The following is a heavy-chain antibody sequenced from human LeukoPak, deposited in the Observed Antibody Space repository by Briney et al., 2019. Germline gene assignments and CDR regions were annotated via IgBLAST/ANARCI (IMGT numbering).Heavy chain of an antibody. J-gene: IGHJ6*02. V-gene: IGHV3-23*01. Sequence: GGSLRLSCAASGFTFSSYAMSWVRQAPGKGLEWVSAISGSGGSTYYADSVKGRFTISRDNSKNTLYLQMNSLRAEDTAVYYCARDQSPPITIFGVVIPYNYYYYGMDVWGQGTTVTVSS. CDR3: ARDQSPPITIFGVVIPYNYYYYGMDV. D-gene: IGHD3-3*01. CDR1: GFTFSSYA. CDR2: ISGSGGST.